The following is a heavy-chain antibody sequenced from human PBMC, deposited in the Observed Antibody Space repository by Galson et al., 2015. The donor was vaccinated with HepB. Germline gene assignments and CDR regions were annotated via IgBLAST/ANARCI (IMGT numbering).Heavy chain of an antibody. CDR3: ARGFVAVAENDY. J-gene: IGHJ4*02. V-gene: IGHV1-2*06. CDR2: IDPYSGGT. D-gene: IGHD6-19*01. Sequence: SVKVSCKASGYTFTGYYINWVRQAPRQGLEWMGRIDPYSGGTKYAQKFQGRVTMTRDTSTNTAYMELSRLRNDDTAMYYCARGFVAVAENDYWGQGTLVTVS. CDR1: GYTFTGYY.